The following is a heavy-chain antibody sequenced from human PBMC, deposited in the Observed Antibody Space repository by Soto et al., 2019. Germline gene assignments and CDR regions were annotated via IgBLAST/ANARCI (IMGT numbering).Heavy chain of an antibody. Sequence: PGGSLRLSCAASGFTFSSYAMSRVRQAPGKGLEWVSAISGSGGSTYYADSVKGRFTISRDNSKNTLYLQMNSLRAEDTAVYYCAKDGLDYDSSGYYPFDYWGQGTLVTVSS. J-gene: IGHJ4*02. CDR3: AKDGLDYDSSGYYPFDY. CDR2: ISGSGGST. D-gene: IGHD3-22*01. V-gene: IGHV3-23*01. CDR1: GFTFSSYA.